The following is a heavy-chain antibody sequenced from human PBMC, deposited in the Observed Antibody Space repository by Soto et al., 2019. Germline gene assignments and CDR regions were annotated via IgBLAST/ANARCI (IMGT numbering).Heavy chain of an antibody. Sequence: PGESLKISCKGSGYTFNTYWIDWVRQMPGKGLEWMGIIYPGDSDTKYSPSLQGQVSISADTSISTAYLQWTSLKASDTAMYYCARSRRGAYSSGWYSPSGYYNYGIDVWGQGTKVTVSS. CDR1: GYTFNTYW. CDR2: IYPGDSDT. V-gene: IGHV5-51*01. D-gene: IGHD6-19*01. CDR3: ARSRRGAYSSGWYSPSGYYNYGIDV. J-gene: IGHJ6*02.